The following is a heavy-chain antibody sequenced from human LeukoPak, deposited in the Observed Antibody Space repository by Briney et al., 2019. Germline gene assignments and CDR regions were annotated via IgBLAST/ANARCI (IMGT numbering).Heavy chain of an antibody. CDR3: AKAPVTTCLGAYCYPFDL. CDR2: ISVTGNT. Sequence: GGSLRLSCNASGLTLSNYAMTWVRQGPRKGLEWVPAISVTGNTYHAESLKGRFTISRDNSKDTLYLQMRSLRAEDAGVYYCAKAPVTTCLGAYCYPFDLWGQGTQVTVSS. V-gene: IGHV3-23*01. CDR1: GLTLSNYA. D-gene: IGHD2-21*01. J-gene: IGHJ4*02.